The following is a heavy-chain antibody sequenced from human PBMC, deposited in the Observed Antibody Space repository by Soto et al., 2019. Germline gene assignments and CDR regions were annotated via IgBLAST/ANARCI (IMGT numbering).Heavy chain of an antibody. Sequence: EVQVVESGGGLVQPGGSLRLSCAASGFSVSSYYMIWFRQAPGKGLEWVSVIYRGGDIYYADSVQGRFTTSRDISRNSLDLQMNSLRVEDTAVYYCARDRRDGDTIWGQGAVVTVSS. J-gene: IGHJ4*02. D-gene: IGHD3-3*01. V-gene: IGHV3-66*01. CDR3: ARDRRDGDTI. CDR2: IYRGGDI. CDR1: GFSVSSYY.